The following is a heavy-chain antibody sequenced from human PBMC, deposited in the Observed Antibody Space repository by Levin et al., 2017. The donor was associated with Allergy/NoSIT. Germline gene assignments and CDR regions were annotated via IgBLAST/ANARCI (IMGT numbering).Heavy chain of an antibody. CDR2: IIPIFGTP. J-gene: IGHJ6*02. V-gene: IGHV1-69*13. D-gene: IGHD2-2*02. CDR1: GGTFSSHG. Sequence: GASVKVSCKASGGTFSSHGINWVRQAPGQGLEWMGGIIPIFGTPNYAQRFQARVTITADESTSTAYMELSSLRSEDTAVYYCARRGDCSTTSCYTDDYYYGMDVWGQGTTVTVSS. CDR3: ARRGDCSTTSCYTDDYYYGMDV.